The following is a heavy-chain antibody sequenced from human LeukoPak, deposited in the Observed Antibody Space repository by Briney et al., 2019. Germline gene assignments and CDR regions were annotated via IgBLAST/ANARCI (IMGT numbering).Heavy chain of an antibody. CDR1: GFTVSSNY. V-gene: IGHV3-66*02. CDR3: ASPEGYSSSWYYFDY. CDR2: IYSGGST. J-gene: IGHJ4*02. D-gene: IGHD6-13*01. Sequence: GGSLRLSCAASGFTVSSNYMSWVRQAPGKGLEWVSVIYSGGSTYYADSVKGRFTISRDSSKNTLYLQMNSLRAEDTAVYYCASPEGYSSSWYYFDYWGQGTLVTVSS.